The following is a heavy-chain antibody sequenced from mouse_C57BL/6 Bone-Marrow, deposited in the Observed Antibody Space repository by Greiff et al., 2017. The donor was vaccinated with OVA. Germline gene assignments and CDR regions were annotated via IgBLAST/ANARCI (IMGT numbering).Heavy chain of an antibody. Sequence: VNVVESGAELVRPGTSVKMSCKASGYTFTNYWIGWAKQSPGHGLEWIGDIYPGGGYTNYNEKFKGKATLTADKSSSTAYMQFSSLTSEDSAIYYCARYYYGLYWYFDVWGTGTTVTVSS. CDR1: GYTFTNYW. D-gene: IGHD1-1*01. CDR3: ARYYYGLYWYFDV. V-gene: IGHV1-63*01. J-gene: IGHJ1*03. CDR2: IYPGGGYT.